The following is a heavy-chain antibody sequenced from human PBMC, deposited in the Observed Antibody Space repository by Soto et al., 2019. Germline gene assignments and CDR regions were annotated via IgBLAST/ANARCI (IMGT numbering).Heavy chain of an antibody. CDR1: GYTFTSYG. J-gene: IGHJ4*02. D-gene: IGHD3-3*01. CDR3: ARDMSSLNYDFWSGYSYYFDY. CDR2: ISAYNGNT. V-gene: IGHV1-18*01. Sequence: ASVKVSCKASGYTFTSYGISWVRQAPGQGLEWMGWISAYNGNTNYAQKLQGRVTMTTDTSTSTAYMELRSLRSDDTAVYYCARDMSSLNYDFWSGYSYYFDYWGQGTLVTVSS.